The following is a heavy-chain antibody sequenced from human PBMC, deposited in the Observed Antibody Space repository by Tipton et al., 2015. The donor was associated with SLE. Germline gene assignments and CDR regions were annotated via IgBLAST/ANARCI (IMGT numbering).Heavy chain of an antibody. J-gene: IGHJ6*03. CDR1: GGSISSYY. CDR3: ARAQGLDRDYQFCYYMDV. Sequence: TLSLTCTVSGGSISSYYWSWIRQPPGKGLEWIGHIYYSGGTNYNPSLKSRVTTAVDTSKGQFSLKQSSVTAADTAVYYCARAQGLDRDYQFCYYMDVWGKGNAVPVSS. V-gene: IGHV4-59*12. CDR2: IYYSGGT. D-gene: IGHD5-12*01.